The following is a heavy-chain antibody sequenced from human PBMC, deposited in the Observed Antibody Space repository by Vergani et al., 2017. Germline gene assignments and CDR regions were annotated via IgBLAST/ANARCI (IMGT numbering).Heavy chain of an antibody. Sequence: QVQLVQSGAEVKKPGASVKVSCKASGYTFTSYDINWVRQATGQGLEWMGWMNPNSGNTGYAQKFQGRVTMSVDTSKNQFSLKLSSVTAADTAVYYCARATPIAVAGPFDPWGQGTLVTVSS. V-gene: IGHV1-8*01. CDR1: GYTFTSYD. CDR2: MNPNSGNT. CDR3: ARATPIAVAGPFDP. J-gene: IGHJ5*02. D-gene: IGHD6-19*01.